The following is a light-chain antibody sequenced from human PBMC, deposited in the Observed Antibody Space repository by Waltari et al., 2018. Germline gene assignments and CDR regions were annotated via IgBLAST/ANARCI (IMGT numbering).Light chain of an antibody. CDR2: GTS. V-gene: IGKV3-11*01. J-gene: IGKJ3*01. CDR3: QHRDHWPPDAT. CDR1: RSVSNTY. Sequence: EIVLTQSPGTLSLSPGERATLSCRASRSVSNTYLAWYQQKPGQPPRLLIYGTSTRATGIPARFSGSGSGTDFTLTISSLEAEDFAVYYCQHRDHWPPDATFGPGTKVDI.